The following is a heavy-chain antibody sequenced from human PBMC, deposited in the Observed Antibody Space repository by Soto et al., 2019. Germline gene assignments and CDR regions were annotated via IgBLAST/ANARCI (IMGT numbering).Heavy chain of an antibody. J-gene: IGHJ6*02. CDR1: GFTFSNYG. CDR3: AKDEVSREYYCHSLDV. V-gene: IGHV3-33*03. CDR2: IWYDGTGQ. Sequence: QVQLVESGGGLVQPGRSLRLSCVVSGFTFSNYGMHWVRQAPGKGLEWVADIWYDGTGQRYAGSVQGRFTISRDNSKNTLYQPINSLRVDDTAVYYCAKDEVSREYYCHSLDVWGQGTTVTVSS. D-gene: IGHD2-8*01.